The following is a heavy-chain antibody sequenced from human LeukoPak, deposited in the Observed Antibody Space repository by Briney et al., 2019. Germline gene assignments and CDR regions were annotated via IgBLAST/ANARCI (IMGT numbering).Heavy chain of an antibody. J-gene: IGHJ4*02. CDR1: GFTFSSYA. CDR3: ATLVVVVAATIDY. V-gene: IGHV3-23*01. D-gene: IGHD2-15*01. CDR2: ISGSGGST. Sequence: GGSLRLSCAASGFTFSSYAMSWARQAPGKGLEWVSAISGSGGSTYYADSVKGRFTISRDNSKNTLYLQMNSLRAEDTAVYYCATLVVVVAATIDYWGQGTLVTVSS.